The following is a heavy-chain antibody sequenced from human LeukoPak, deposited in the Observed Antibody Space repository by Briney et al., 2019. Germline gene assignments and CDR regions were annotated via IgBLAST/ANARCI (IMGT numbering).Heavy chain of an antibody. CDR3: ARRNSYYYYLDV. V-gene: IGHV3-21*04. Sequence: GGSLRLSCAASGFTLATYSMNWVRQAPGKGLEWVSSISSSSAYIYYADSVKGRFTISRDNAKNSLYLQMNSLRAEDTAVYYCARRNSYYYYLDVWGKRTTVTISS. CDR2: ISSSSAYI. J-gene: IGHJ6*03. CDR1: GFTLATYS.